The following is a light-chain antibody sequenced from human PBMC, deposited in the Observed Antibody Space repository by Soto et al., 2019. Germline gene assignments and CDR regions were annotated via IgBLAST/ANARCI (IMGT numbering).Light chain of an antibody. V-gene: IGKV2-28*01. CDR1: QSLLYSNGYNY. Sequence: EIVMTQSPLSLPVTPGEPASISCWSSQSLLYSNGYNYLDWYLQKPGQSPQLLIYLGSNRASGVPYRFSDSGSGTDVTLKISRVEAEAGGVYYCMPAHQTPWKFGQGTKVESK. J-gene: IGKJ1*01. CDR2: LGS. CDR3: MPAHQTPWK.